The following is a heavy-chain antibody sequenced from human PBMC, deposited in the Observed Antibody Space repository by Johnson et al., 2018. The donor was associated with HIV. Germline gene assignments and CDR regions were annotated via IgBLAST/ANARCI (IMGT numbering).Heavy chain of an antibody. D-gene: IGHD4-11*01. V-gene: IGHV3-72*01. Sequence: VQLVESGGGLVQPGGSLRLSCAVSGFTFSDHYMDWVRQAPGKGLEWVGRSRSEANSYTTEYAASVKGRFTISRDESKNSLYLQMNSLKTEDTAVYYCARQYADAFDIWGQGTMVTVSS. CDR2: SRSEANSYTT. CDR1: GFTFSDHY. J-gene: IGHJ3*02. CDR3: ARQYADAFDI.